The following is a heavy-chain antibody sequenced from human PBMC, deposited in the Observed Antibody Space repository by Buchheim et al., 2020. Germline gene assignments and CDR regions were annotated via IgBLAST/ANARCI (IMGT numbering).Heavy chain of an antibody. J-gene: IGHJ6*02. CDR2: INPSGGST. V-gene: IGHV1-46*01. D-gene: IGHD3-22*01. CDR1: GYTFTSYY. CDR3: ALGAYNYYDSSGPIPYYYGMDV. Sequence: QVQLVQSGAEVKKPGASVKVSCKASGYTFTSYYMHWVRQAPGQGLEWMGIINPSGGSTSYAQKFQGRVTMTRDTSTSTVSIELSSLRSEDTFVYYCALGAYNYYDSSGPIPYYYGMDVWGQGTT.